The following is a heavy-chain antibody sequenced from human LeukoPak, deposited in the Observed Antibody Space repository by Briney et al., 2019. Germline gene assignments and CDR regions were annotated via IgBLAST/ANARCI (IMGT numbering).Heavy chain of an antibody. J-gene: IGHJ4*02. CDR3: ARLNDYVWGSYRYWPHFDY. CDR2: INPNSGGT. D-gene: IGHD3-16*02. V-gene: IGHV1-2*02. CDR1: GYTFTGYY. Sequence: GASVTVSCKASGYTFTGYYMHWVRQAPGQGLEWMGWINPNSGGTNYAQKFQGRVTMTRDTSISTAYMELSRLRSDDTAVYYCARLNDYVWGSYRYWPHFDYWGQGTLVTVSS.